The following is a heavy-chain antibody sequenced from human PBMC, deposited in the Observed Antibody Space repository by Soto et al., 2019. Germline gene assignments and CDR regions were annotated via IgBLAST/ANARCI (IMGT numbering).Heavy chain of an antibody. J-gene: IGHJ6*03. Sequence: EVQLVESGGGLVQPGGSLRLSCAASGFTVSSKYMSWVRQAPGKGLEWVSLIQSGGSTYYAGSVKGRFTISRVNSENTRALQTNILCVENAAGYYWTRGDVHCSGGRCYGVPIDVWGKGTTVTVS. CDR3: TRGDVHCSGGRCYGVPIDV. D-gene: IGHD2-15*01. CDR2: IQSGGST. V-gene: IGHV3-66*01. CDR1: GFTVSSKY.